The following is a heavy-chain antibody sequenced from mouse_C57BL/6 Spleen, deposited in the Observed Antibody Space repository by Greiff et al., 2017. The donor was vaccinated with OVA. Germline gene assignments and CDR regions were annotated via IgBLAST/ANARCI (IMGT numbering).Heavy chain of an antibody. Sequence: QVQLQQPGAELVMPGASVKLSCKASGYTFTSYWMHWVKQRPGQGLEWIGEIDPSDSYTNYNQKVKGKSTLTVDKSSSTAYMQLSSLTSEDSAVDYCARSPLDNSEGYWGQGTTLTVSS. J-gene: IGHJ2*01. CDR2: IDPSDSYT. CDR1: GYTFTSYW. V-gene: IGHV1-69*01. D-gene: IGHD3-2*02. CDR3: ARSPLDNSEGY.